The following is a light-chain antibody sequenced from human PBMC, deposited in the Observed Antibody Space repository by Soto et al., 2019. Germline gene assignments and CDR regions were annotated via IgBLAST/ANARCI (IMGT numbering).Light chain of an antibody. J-gene: IGKJ4*01. Sequence: ETVMTQSPATLSVSPGERATLSCRASQSISGNLAWYQQKPGQAPRLLIYGASTRATGIPARFSCSGSGTEFTLTISSLQSEDFAVYYCQQYNNWPPLTFGGGTKVEIK. CDR3: QQYNNWPPLT. CDR2: GAS. CDR1: QSISGN. V-gene: IGKV3-15*01.